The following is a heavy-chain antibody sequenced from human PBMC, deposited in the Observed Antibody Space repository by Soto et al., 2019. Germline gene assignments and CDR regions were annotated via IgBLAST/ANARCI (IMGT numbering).Heavy chain of an antibody. CDR3: VRSLMDV. Sequence: QMQLQESGPGLVKTSETLSLTCTVSGGSIREGGLYWGWIRQSPGKGLEWIGSIFFSGRTHYNPSLKSRVSISIDASKNQFSLNVISVTAADTGVYYCVRSLMDVWGKGTTVTVSS. CDR2: IFFSGRT. CDR1: GGSIREGGLY. V-gene: IGHV4-39*01. J-gene: IGHJ6*03.